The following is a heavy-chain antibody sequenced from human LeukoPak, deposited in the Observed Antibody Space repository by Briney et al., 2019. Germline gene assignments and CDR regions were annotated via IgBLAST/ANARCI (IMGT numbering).Heavy chain of an antibody. CDR1: GFTFSTHW. D-gene: IGHD6-13*01. CDR3: ARDPGVPAAGTHLLYYFDY. V-gene: IGHV3-7*01. CDR2: IKEDGSET. J-gene: IGHJ4*02. Sequence: GGSLRLSCAASGFTFSTHWVSWVRQPPGKGLEWVANIKEDGSETYYVASVKGRFTISRDNAKNSLYLQMNTLRAEDTAVYYCARDPGVPAAGTHLLYYFDYWGQGTLVTVSS.